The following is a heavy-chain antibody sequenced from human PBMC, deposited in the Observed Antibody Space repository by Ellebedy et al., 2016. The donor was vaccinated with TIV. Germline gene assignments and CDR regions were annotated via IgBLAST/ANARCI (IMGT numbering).Heavy chain of an antibody. CDR3: ARGPTVTKGGVWFDP. J-gene: IGHJ5*02. CDR1: GGTFSSYA. V-gene: IGHV1-69*13. D-gene: IGHD4-17*01. Sequence: SVKVSXKASGGTFSSYAISWVRQAPGQGLEWMGGIIPIFGTANYAQKFQGRVTITADESTSTAYMELSSLRSEDTAVYYCARGPTVTKGGVWFDPWGQGTLVTVSS. CDR2: IIPIFGTA.